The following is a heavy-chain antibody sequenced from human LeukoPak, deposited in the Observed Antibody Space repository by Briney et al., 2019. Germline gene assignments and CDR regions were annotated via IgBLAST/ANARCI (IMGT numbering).Heavy chain of an antibody. CDR3: ARQTYYDSSGYGGGPFDY. J-gene: IGHJ4*02. V-gene: IGHV5-51*01. CDR1: GYSFTSYW. CDR2: IYPGDSDT. Sequence: GESLKISCKGSGYSFTSYWIGWVRQMPGKGLEWMGIIYPGDSDTRYSPSFQGQVTISADKSISTAYLQWSSLKASDTAMYYCARQTYYDSSGYGGGPFDYWGQGTLVAVSS. D-gene: IGHD3-22*01.